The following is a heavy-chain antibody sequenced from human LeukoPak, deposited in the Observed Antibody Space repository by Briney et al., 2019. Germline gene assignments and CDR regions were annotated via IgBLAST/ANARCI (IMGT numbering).Heavy chain of an antibody. D-gene: IGHD1-26*01. V-gene: IGHV1-2*04. CDR3: ARASGSYWRGAFDI. J-gene: IGHJ3*02. CDR1: GYTFTGYY. Sequence: ASVKVSCKASGYTFTGYYMHWVRQAPGQGPEWMGWINPNSGGTNYAQKFQGWVTMTRDTSISTAYMELSRLRSDDTAVYYCARASGSYWRGAFDIWGQGTMVTVSS. CDR2: INPNSGGT.